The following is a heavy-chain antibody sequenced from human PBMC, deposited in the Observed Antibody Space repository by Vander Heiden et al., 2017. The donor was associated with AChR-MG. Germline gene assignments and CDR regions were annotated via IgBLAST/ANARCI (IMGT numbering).Heavy chain of an antibody. V-gene: IGHV3-23*01. D-gene: IGHD3-9*01. Sequence: EVQLLASGGGFVQPGGSLRPSCAASRFTSSNTAMTWVRQAPGKGLGWVSTVSSGGGSTNYADSVKGRFTVSRENSKNTLYLQMNSLRAEDTAVYYCASSLYDILTGYYQNSMDVWGKGTTVTVSS. J-gene: IGHJ6*03. CDR2: VSSGGGST. CDR3: ASSLYDILTGYYQNSMDV. CDR1: RFTSSNTA.